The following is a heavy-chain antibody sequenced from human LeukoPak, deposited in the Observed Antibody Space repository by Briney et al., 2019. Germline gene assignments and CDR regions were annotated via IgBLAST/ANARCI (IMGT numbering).Heavy chain of an antibody. CDR2: IMSIFDTA. Sequence: GASVKVSCKASGGTFSNYAISWVRQAPRQGLEWMGGIMSIFDTADYAQKFQGRLTITADESTSTAYMELSSLRAEDTAVYYCARDRAKSWNYALDYWGQGTLVTVSS. CDR1: GGTFSNYA. J-gene: IGHJ4*02. D-gene: IGHD1-7*01. CDR3: ARDRAKSWNYALDY. V-gene: IGHV1-69*01.